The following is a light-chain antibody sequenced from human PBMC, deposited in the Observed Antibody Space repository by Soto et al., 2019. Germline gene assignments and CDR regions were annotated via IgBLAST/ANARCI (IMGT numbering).Light chain of an antibody. CDR2: GNN. CDR1: SSNIGSKT. V-gene: IGLV1-44*01. Sequence: QSVLTQPPSASGTPGQRVTISCSGSSSNIGSKTVNWYQQLPGTAPKLLIYGNNQRPSGVPDRFSGSKSGTSASLAISGLQSEDEAEYSCATWDDSLNGPVFGGGTKLTVL. CDR3: ATWDDSLNGPV. J-gene: IGLJ3*02.